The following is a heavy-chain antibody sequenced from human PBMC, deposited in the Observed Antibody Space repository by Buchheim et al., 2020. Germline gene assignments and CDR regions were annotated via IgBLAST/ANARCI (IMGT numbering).Heavy chain of an antibody. J-gene: IGHJ6*02. CDR1: GFTFKNYG. CDR2: ISGSGGTT. CDR3: AKAHSDFWCHSDV. V-gene: IGHV3-23*01. Sequence: EVHLLESGGGLVQSGGSLRLSCAASGFTFKNYGMNWVRQAPGKGLEWVSGISGSGGTTHYADSVKGRFTISRDNSKNTVYLQMNSLRAEDTAVYYCAKAHSDFWCHSDVWGQGTT. D-gene: IGHD3-3*01.